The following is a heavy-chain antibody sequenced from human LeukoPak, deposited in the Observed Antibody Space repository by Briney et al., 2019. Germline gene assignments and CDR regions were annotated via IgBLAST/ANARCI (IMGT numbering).Heavy chain of an antibody. CDR2: ISAYNGNT. V-gene: IGHV1-18*01. D-gene: IGHD2-2*02. J-gene: IGHJ4*02. CDR3: ARIRYCSSTSCYTLDY. CDR1: GYTFTSYG. Sequence: ASVNVSCKASGYTFTSYGISWVRQAPGQGLEWMGGISAYNGNTNYAQKLQGRVTMTTDTSTSTAYMELRSLRSDDTAVYYCARIRYCSSTSCYTLDYWGQGTLVTVSS.